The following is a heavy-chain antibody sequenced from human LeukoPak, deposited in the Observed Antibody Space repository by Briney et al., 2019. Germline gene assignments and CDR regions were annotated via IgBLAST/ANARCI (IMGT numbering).Heavy chain of an antibody. CDR2: ISSNGGST. CDR1: GFTFSSYW. V-gene: IGHV3-64*01. CDR3: ARDYYDSSGYYLPGY. D-gene: IGHD3-22*01. Sequence: PGGSLRLSCAASGFTFSSYWMSWVRQAPGKGLEYVAAISSNGGSTYYANSVKGRFTISRDNSKNTLYLQMGSLRAEDMAVYYCARDYYDSSGYYLPGYWGQGTLVTVSS. J-gene: IGHJ4*02.